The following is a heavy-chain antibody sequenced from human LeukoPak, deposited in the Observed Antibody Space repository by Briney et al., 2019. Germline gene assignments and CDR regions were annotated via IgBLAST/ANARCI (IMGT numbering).Heavy chain of an antibody. CDR3: ARDRGGYSSGWYHY. CDR1: GFTFTDTY. V-gene: IGHV3-11*04. J-gene: IGHJ4*02. Sequence: GGSLRLSCAVSGFTFTDTYMTWIRQAPGKGLESLSYISPSGTDISYADSVKGRFTISRDNAKNSLYLQMNSLRAEDTAVYYCARDRGGYSSGWYHYWGQRTLVTVSS. CDR2: ISPSGTDI. D-gene: IGHD6-19*01.